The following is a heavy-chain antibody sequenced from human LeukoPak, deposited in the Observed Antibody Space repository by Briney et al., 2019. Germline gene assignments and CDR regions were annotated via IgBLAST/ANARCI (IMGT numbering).Heavy chain of an antibody. J-gene: IGHJ6*02. CDR1: GRTIGLYG. D-gene: IGHD3-10*01. Sequence: PGRSLRLSCEASGRTIGLYGMFWVRQAPGKGPEWVAAIWFDGSNKYYADSVKGRFTISRDNSRNTVLLQMDSLSAEDTAVYYCAREKYEGSGSHYFALDVWGQGTMVIVSS. CDR3: AREKYEGSGSHYFALDV. CDR2: IWFDGSNK. V-gene: IGHV3-33*07.